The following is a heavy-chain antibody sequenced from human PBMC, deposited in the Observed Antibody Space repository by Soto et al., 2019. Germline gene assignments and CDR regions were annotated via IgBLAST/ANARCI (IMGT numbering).Heavy chain of an antibody. Sequence: GGSLRLSCAASGFTFSSYVMSWVRQAPGKGLEWVSAISGSGGSTYYADSVKGRFTISRDNSKNTLYLQMNSLRAEDTAVYYCAKYDILTGAFDYWGQGTLVTVSS. J-gene: IGHJ4*02. D-gene: IGHD3-9*01. CDR1: GFTFSSYV. CDR2: ISGSGGST. CDR3: AKYDILTGAFDY. V-gene: IGHV3-23*01.